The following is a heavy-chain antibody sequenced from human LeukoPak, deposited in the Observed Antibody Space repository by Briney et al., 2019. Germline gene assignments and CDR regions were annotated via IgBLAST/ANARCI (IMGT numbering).Heavy chain of an antibody. D-gene: IGHD6-13*01. CDR2: ISGSGGST. CDR1: GFTFSSYA. Sequence: GGSLRLSCAASGFTFSSYAMSWVRQAPGKGLEWVSAISGSGGSTYYADSVKGRFTISRDNSKNTLYLQMNSLRVEDTAVYYCAKDTYSGSWFQKRRYYYYGMDVWGQGTTVTVSS. V-gene: IGHV3-23*01. J-gene: IGHJ6*02. CDR3: AKDTYSGSWFQKRRYYYYGMDV.